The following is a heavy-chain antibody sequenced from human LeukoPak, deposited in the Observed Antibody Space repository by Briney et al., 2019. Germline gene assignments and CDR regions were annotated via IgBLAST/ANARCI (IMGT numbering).Heavy chain of an antibody. J-gene: IGHJ6*02. V-gene: IGHV4-34*01. Sequence: SETLSLTCAVYGGSFSGYYWSWIRQPPGKGLEWIGEINHSGSTNYNPSLKSRVTISVDTSKNQFSLKLSSVTAADTAVYYCARGQVATIRFGYYYYVMDVWGQGTTVTVSS. CDR2: INHSGST. CDR3: ARGQVATIRFGYYYYVMDV. D-gene: IGHD5-12*01. CDR1: GGSFSGYY.